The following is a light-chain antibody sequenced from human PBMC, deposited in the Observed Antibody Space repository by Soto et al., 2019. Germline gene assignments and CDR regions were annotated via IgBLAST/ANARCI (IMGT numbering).Light chain of an antibody. CDR2: DNS. CDR3: QAYDSSLSGSV. Sequence: QSVLTQPPSVSGAAGQRVTISCTGSSSNIGAGYDVHWYQQLPGTAPKLLIYDNSNRPSGVPDRFSGSKSGTSASLAITGFQAEDAADYYCQAYDSSLSGSVFGGGNQLTAL. CDR1: SSNIGAGYD. J-gene: IGLJ2*01. V-gene: IGLV1-40*01.